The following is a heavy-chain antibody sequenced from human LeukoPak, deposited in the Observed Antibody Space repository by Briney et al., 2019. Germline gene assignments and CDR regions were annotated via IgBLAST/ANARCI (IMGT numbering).Heavy chain of an antibody. J-gene: IGHJ6*03. V-gene: IGHV3-7*01. CDR2: IKHDGSEKQDGSEK. CDR1: GFTFRQYW. CDR3: ARSGRGGDSFYFYMDV. Sequence: GGSLRLSCAASGFTFRQYWMSWVRQAPGKGLEWVANIKHDGSEKQDGSEKNYVDSVKGRFTISRDNAKNSLYLQMNSLRAEDTAVYYCARSGRGGDSFYFYMDVWGKGTTVTVSS. D-gene: IGHD3-10*01.